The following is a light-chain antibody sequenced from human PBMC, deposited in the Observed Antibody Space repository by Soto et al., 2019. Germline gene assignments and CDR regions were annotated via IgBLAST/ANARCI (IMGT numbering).Light chain of an antibody. CDR3: CSYAGSYASDYV. CDR2: DVT. Sequence: QSVLTQPPSVSGSPGQSVTISCTGTSSDVGAYDYVSWYQQHPGKAPKHMIYDVTKRPSGVPDRFSGSKSGNTASLTISGLQAEDEADYYCCSYAGSYASDYVFGAGSKVTVL. V-gene: IGLV2-11*01. J-gene: IGLJ1*01. CDR1: SSDVGAYDY.